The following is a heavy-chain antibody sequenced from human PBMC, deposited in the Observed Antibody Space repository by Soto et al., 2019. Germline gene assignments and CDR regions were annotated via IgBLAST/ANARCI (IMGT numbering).Heavy chain of an antibody. D-gene: IGHD1-1*01. CDR3: ARDWVHERWFDP. CDR2: IFYSGTT. J-gene: IGHJ5*02. V-gene: IGHV4-30-4*01. CDR1: GVPISTDDYY. Sequence: SETLSLTCTVSGVPISTDDYYWTWIRQSPGKGLEWIGSIFYSGTTYYNPSLPGRITISIDTSKNQFSLRLTSVTAADTALYYCARDWVHERWFDPWGQGTLVTVSS.